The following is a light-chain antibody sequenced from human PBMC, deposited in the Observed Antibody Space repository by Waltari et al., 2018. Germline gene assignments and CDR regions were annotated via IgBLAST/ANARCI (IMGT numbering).Light chain of an antibody. Sequence: QSALTQPPSASGTPGQRVTISCSGSASNIGGNLVNWYQQLPGKAPKLLIYRSDRRPSGVPDRFPGSKTGSSASLAISGLQSEDEGDYFCASWDDSLNGHWVFGGGTKVTVL. CDR3: ASWDDSLNGHWV. CDR1: ASNIGGNL. J-gene: IGLJ3*02. CDR2: RSD. V-gene: IGLV1-44*01.